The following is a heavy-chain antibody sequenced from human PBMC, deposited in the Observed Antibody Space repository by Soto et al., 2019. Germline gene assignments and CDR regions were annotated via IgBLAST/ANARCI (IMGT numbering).Heavy chain of an antibody. CDR1: GFPFSSYA. Sequence: EVHLLESGGGLVQPGGSLRLSCAASGFPFSSYAMSWVRQAPGKGLEWVSGISGSGAGTYYADSVQGRFTISRDNSENTLYLEMNSLRAEDTAVYYCANARYCSGGSCYGLPYYYGMDVWAQGTTVTVSS. V-gene: IGHV3-23*01. CDR3: ANARYCSGGSCYGLPYYYGMDV. J-gene: IGHJ6*02. D-gene: IGHD2-15*01. CDR2: ISGSGAGT.